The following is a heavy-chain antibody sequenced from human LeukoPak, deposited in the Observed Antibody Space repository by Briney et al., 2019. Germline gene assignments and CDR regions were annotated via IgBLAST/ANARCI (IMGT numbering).Heavy chain of an antibody. D-gene: IGHD3-22*01. J-gene: IGHJ4*02. V-gene: IGHV1-18*01. Sequence: ASVEVSCKASGYTFTSYGISWVRQAPGQGLEWMGWISGYNGNTNYEQKLQGRVTMTTDTSTSTAYMELRSLRSDDTAVYYCARAHGYDSSGYSEAYFDYWGQGTLVTVSP. CDR3: ARAHGYDSSGYSEAYFDY. CDR2: ISGYNGNT. CDR1: GYTFTSYG.